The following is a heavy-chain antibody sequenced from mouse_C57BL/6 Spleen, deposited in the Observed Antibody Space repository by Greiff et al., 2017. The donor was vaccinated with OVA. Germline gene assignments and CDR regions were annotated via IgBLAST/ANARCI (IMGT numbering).Heavy chain of an antibody. CDR3: AKNGDSSGYVWFAY. V-gene: IGHV2-3*01. D-gene: IGHD3-2*02. Sequence: VQLQQSGPGLVAPSQSLSITCTVSGFSLTSYGVSWVRQPPGKGLEWLGVIWGDGSTNYHSALISRLSISKDNSKSQVFLKLNSLQTDDTATYYCAKNGDSSGYVWFAYWGQGTLVTVSA. CDR1: GFSLTSYG. J-gene: IGHJ3*01. CDR2: IWGDGST.